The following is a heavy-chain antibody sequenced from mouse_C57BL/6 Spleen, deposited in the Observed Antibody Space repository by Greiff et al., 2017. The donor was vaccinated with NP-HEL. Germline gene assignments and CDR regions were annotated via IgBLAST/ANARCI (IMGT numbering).Heavy chain of an antibody. V-gene: IGHV5-6*02. CDR2: ISSGGSYT. D-gene: IGHD2-4*01. CDR3: ARPYDYDDAMDY. CDR1: GFTSSSYG. Sequence: DVMLVESGGDLVKPGGSLKLSCAASGFTSSSYGMSWVRQTPDKRLEWVATISSGGSYTYYPDSVKGRFTISRDNAKNTLYLQMSSLKSEDTAMYYCARPYDYDDAMDYWGQGTSVTVSS. J-gene: IGHJ4*01.